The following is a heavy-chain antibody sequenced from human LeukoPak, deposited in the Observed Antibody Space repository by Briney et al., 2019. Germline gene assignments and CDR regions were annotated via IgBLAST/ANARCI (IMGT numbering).Heavy chain of an antibody. CDR2: INPHSGGT. V-gene: IGHV1-2*02. CDR3: ARVYRQYDGFDI. J-gene: IGHJ3*02. Sequence: ASVRVSCKVFGFTFTSYYFHWVRQAPGQGLEYMGWINPHSGGTNYAPKFRGKVTMTSDTSTDTAYLEVDSLTSDDTAVCYCARVYRQYDGFDIWGQGTLVIVSS. D-gene: IGHD1-26*01. CDR1: GFTFTSYY.